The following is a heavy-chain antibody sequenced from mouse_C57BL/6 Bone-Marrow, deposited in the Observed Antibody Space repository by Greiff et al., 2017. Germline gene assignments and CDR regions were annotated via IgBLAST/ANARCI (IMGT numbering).Heavy chain of an antibody. D-gene: IGHD2-4*01. CDR3: ARHKGYDYDWFAY. CDR1: EYEFPSPD. J-gene: IGHJ3*01. V-gene: IGHV5-2*03. Sequence: EVKLVESGGGLVQPGESLQLSCESNEYEFPSPDMSWVRKTPGKSLELVAAINSDGGSTYYPDTMERRFIISRDNTKKTLDLQMSSLRSEDTALYDCARHKGYDYDWFAYWGQGTLVTVSA. CDR2: INSDGGST.